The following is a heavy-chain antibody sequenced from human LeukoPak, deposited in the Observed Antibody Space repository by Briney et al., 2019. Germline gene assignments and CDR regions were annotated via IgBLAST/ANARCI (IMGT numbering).Heavy chain of an antibody. CDR1: GYTFTSYA. CDR3: ARDSRDTSRSGWYYLSEDY. J-gene: IGHJ4*02. V-gene: IGHV1-3*01. D-gene: IGHD6-19*01. Sequence: ASVKVSCKASGYTFTSYAMHWVRQAPGQRLEWMGWINAGNGNTKYSQKFQGRVTMTRDTSTSTVYMELSSLRSEDTAVYYCARDSRDTSRSGWYYLSEDYWGQGTLVTVSS. CDR2: INAGNGNT.